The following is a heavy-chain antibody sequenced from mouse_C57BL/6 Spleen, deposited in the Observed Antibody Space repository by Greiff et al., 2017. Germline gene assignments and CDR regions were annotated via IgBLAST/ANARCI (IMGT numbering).Heavy chain of an antibody. Sequence: QVQLQQPGAELVKPGASVKLSCKASGYTFTSYWMPWVKQRPGQGLEWIGMIHPNSGSTNYNEKFKSKATLTVDKSSSTAYMQLSSLTSEDSAVYYCAMTGTMYFDVWGTGTTVTVSS. V-gene: IGHV1-64*01. J-gene: IGHJ1*03. D-gene: IGHD3-3*01. CDR2: IHPNSGST. CDR1: GYTFTSYW. CDR3: AMTGTMYFDV.